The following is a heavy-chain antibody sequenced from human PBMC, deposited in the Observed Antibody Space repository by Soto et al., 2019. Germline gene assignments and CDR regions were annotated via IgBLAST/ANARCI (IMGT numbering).Heavy chain of an antibody. CDR3: ARDPQGYWSGGRCYHFDY. Sequence: QVQLVQSGAEVKKPGASVRVSCKASGYTLTSYSMHWVRQAPGQGLEWMGIINPSGDNIRYAQNFQCRVTMTRDTSTSTVYLELSSLRSEDTAIYYCARDPQGYWSGGRCYHFDYWGQGTLITVSS. D-gene: IGHD2-15*01. V-gene: IGHV1-46*01. CDR2: INPSGDNI. CDR1: GYTLTSYS. J-gene: IGHJ4*02.